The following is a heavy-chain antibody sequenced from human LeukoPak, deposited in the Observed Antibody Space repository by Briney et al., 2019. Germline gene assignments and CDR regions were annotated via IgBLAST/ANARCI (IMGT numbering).Heavy chain of an antibody. D-gene: IGHD5-24*01. CDR3: ARVPTHGYTSYYFPY. CDR1: GFTFSGYW. Sequence: GGXXRLSCAASGFTFSGYWMSWGGEAPGQGVEWVADIKQDPTYNSHLHSVNPPFTISTDNSKNSLYLQMHRLTPEDTAVYYCARVPTHGYTSYYFPYCGQGTLVTVSS. CDR2: IKQDPTYN. J-gene: IGHJ4*02. V-gene: IGHV3-7*01.